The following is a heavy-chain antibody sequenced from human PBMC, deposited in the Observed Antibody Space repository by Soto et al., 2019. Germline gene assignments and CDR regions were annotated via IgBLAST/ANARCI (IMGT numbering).Heavy chain of an antibody. J-gene: IGHJ4*02. CDR1: GYTFSDYY. CDR3: ASHYDMWSGYLSPVDY. CDR2: IDTSSTKI. Sequence: QVQLVESGGDLVKRGGSLRLSCAASGYTFSDYYMSWIRQAPGKGLEWISYIDTSSTKIYYADSVKGRFTISRDNAKNSLYLEMNSPRDEDTAVYYCASHYDMWSGYLSPVDYWGQGTPVTVSS. D-gene: IGHD3-3*01. V-gene: IGHV3-11*01.